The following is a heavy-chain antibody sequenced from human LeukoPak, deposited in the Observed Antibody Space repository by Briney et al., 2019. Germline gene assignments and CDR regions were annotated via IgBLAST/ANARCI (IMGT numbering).Heavy chain of an antibody. V-gene: IGHV3-11*04. CDR1: GFTFSDYY. D-gene: IGHD6-13*01. J-gene: IGHJ4*02. CDR2: ISSSGSTI. Sequence: GGSLRLSCAASGFTFSDYYMSWIRQAPGKGLEWVSYISSSGSTIYYADSVKGRFTISRDNAKNSLYLQMNSLRAEDTAVYYCARSNEIASSSWYHAAKPFDHWGQGTLVTVSS. CDR3: ARSNEIASSSWYHAAKPFDH.